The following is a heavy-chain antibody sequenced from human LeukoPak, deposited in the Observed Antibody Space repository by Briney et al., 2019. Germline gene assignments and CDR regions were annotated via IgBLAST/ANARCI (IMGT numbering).Heavy chain of an antibody. CDR2: IRYDGSNK. J-gene: IGHJ3*02. CDR3: AKRPVWAQGAFDI. Sequence: GGSLRLSCVASGFTFRIYAMNWVRQAPGKGLEWVAFIRYDGSNKYYADSVKGRFTISRDNSKNTLYLQMNSLRAEDTAVYYCAKRPVWAQGAFDIWGQGTMVTVSS. V-gene: IGHV3-30*02. D-gene: IGHD3-16*01. CDR1: GFTFRIYA.